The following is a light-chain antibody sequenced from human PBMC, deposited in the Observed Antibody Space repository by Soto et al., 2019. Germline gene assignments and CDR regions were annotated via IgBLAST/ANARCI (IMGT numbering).Light chain of an antibody. Sequence: QSALTQPASVSGSPGQSITISCTGTSSDVGAYNFVSWYQQRPGTAPKLMIYDVSNRPSGVSNRFSGSKSGNTASLTISGLQAEDEADYYCSSYTSRSPVIFGGGTKLTAL. CDR2: DVS. V-gene: IGLV2-14*01. J-gene: IGLJ2*01. CDR1: SSDVGAYNF. CDR3: SSYTSRSPVI.